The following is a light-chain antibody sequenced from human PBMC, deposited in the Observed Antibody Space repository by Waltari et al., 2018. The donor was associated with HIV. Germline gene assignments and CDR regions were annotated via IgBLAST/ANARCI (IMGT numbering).Light chain of an antibody. CDR2: ANN. CDR1: NSNIGSTYD. J-gene: IGLJ3*02. Sequence: QSVLTQPPSVSGAPGQRVTISCTGSNSNIGSTYDVHWYQLLPGKAPKLLIYANNNRPSGVPDRFSGSKSGASPSLAITGLQAEDEADYSCQSYDSRLSAWVFGGGTKVTVL. CDR3: QSYDSRLSAWV. V-gene: IGLV1-40*01.